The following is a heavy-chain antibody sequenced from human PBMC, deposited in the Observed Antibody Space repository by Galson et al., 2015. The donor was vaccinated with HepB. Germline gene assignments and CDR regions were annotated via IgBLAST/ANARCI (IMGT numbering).Heavy chain of an antibody. J-gene: IGHJ4*02. V-gene: IGHV1-18*01. CDR3: ARGRHTSSGPPDVDY. CDR1: GYTFTSYG. CDR2: ISAYNGNT. D-gene: IGHD6-19*01. Sequence: SVKVSCKASGYTFTSYGISWVRQAPGKGLEWMGWISAYNGNTNYAEKFQGRVTMTKDTSTSTAYMELRSLRSEDTALYYCARGRHTSSGPPDVDYWGQLTLVSVSS.